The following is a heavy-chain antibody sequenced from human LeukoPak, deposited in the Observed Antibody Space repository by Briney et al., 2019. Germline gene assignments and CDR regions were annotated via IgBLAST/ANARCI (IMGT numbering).Heavy chain of an antibody. Sequence: GGSLRLSCAASGFIFDDYAMHWVRQAPGKGLEWVSGISWNSGSIGYADSVKGRFTISRDNARNSLYLQTNSLRPEDTALYYCAKEIAAAGLDYWGQGSLVTVSS. CDR3: AKEIAAAGLDY. CDR1: GFIFDDYA. D-gene: IGHD6-13*01. V-gene: IGHV3-9*01. CDR2: ISWNSGSI. J-gene: IGHJ4*02.